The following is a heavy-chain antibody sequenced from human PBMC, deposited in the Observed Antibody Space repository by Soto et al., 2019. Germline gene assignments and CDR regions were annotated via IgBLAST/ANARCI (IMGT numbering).Heavy chain of an antibody. CDR1: GYTFTSYY. D-gene: IGHD2-15*01. V-gene: IGHV1-46*03. CDR2: TNPSGGST. Sequence: QVQLVQSGAEVKKPGASVKVSCKASGYTFTSYYMHWVRQAPGEGLEWMGITNPSGGSTSYAQKFQGRVTMTRDTSTSTVYMELSSLRSEDTAVYYCAREDCSVGSCSYYYYYGMVVWGQGTTVTVSS. CDR3: AREDCSVGSCSYYYYYGMVV. J-gene: IGHJ6*02.